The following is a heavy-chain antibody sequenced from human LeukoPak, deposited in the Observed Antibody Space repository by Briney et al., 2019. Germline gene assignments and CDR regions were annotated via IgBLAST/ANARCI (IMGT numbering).Heavy chain of an antibody. V-gene: IGHV1-2*02. CDR2: INPNSGGT. CDR1: GYTFTGYY. Sequence: ASAKVSCKASGYTFTGYYMHWVRQAPGQGLEWMGWINPNSGGTNYAQKFQGRVTMTRDTSISTAYMELSGLRYDDTAVYYCARDYRYNGLELDYWGQGTLVT. D-gene: IGHD1-1*01. J-gene: IGHJ4*02. CDR3: ARDYRYNGLELDY.